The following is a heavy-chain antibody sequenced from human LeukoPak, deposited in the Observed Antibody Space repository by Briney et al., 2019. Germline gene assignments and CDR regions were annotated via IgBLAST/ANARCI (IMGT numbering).Heavy chain of an antibody. D-gene: IGHD6-19*01. V-gene: IGHV5-51*01. CDR1: GYTFTTYW. CDR2: IYPGDSDT. J-gene: IGHJ3*02. CDR3: ARGAVAGSLGAFDI. Sequence: GESLKISCEASGYTFTTYWIGWVRQMPGKGLEWMGIIYPGDSDTRYSPSFQGQVTISIDKSIRTAYLQWSSLKASDTAMYYCARGAVAGSLGAFDIWGQGSMVTVSS.